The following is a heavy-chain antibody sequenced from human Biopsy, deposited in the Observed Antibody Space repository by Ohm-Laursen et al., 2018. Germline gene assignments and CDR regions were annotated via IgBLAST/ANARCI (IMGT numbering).Heavy chain of an antibody. CDR1: GGSFTGHY. CDR3: ARDSGILNYGNFKYYHYYGMDV. Sequence: SETLSLTCTVSGGSFTGHYWSWIRQPPGKGLEWIGHISYTGYTSYNASLKSRVTISVDTSRNQFSLKMSSVTAADTAVYYCARDSGILNYGNFKYYHYYGMDVWGQGTKVTVSS. V-gene: IGHV4-59*11. CDR2: ISYTGYT. J-gene: IGHJ6*02. D-gene: IGHD4-11*01.